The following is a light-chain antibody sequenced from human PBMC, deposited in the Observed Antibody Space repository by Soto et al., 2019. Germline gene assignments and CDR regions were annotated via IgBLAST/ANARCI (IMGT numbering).Light chain of an antibody. CDR1: QSVSNNY. Sequence: EFVLTQSAATLSLSPVERATLSCRASQSVSNNYLAWYQQKPGQAPRLLIYGASNRATGIPDRFSGSGSGTDFTLTISRLEPEDFAVYYCQQYGSSGTFGQGTKVDIK. CDR3: QQYGSSGT. V-gene: IGKV3-20*01. J-gene: IGKJ1*01. CDR2: GAS.